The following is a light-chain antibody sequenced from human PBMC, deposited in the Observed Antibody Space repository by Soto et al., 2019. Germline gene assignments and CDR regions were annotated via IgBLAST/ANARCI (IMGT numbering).Light chain of an antibody. CDR3: APWETNLSAV. CDR1: TSNIGHNY. Sequence: QSVFTQPPSVSAAPGQTVTISCSGGTSNIGHNYVSWYQQLPGTAPTLLIYGNDKRPSGIPDRFSGSKSGTSATLAITGLQTGDEADYYCAPWETNLSAVFGGGTKVTVL. CDR2: GND. V-gene: IGLV1-51*01. J-gene: IGLJ3*02.